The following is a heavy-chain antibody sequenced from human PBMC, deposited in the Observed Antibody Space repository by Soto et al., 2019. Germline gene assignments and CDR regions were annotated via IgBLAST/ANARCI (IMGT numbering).Heavy chain of an antibody. V-gene: IGHV3-30-3*01. CDR3: ARDAGIAVAGTMGWFDP. D-gene: IGHD6-19*01. Sequence: HPGGSLRLSCAASGFTFSSYAMHWVRQAPGKGLEWVAVISYDGSNKYYADSVKGRFTISRDNSKNTLYLQMNSLRAEDTAVYYCARDAGIAVAGTMGWFDPWGQGTLVTVSS. CDR2: ISYDGSNK. J-gene: IGHJ5*02. CDR1: GFTFSSYA.